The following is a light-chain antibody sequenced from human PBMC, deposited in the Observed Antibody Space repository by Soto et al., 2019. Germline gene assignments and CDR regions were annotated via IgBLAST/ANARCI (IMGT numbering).Light chain of an antibody. J-gene: IGKJ5*01. CDR2: DTS. CDR3: QQRRNWPIT. V-gene: IGKV3-11*01. Sequence: EIVLTQSPATLSLYPGERATLSCRTSQTIRGLLNWYQQRPGQAPRLLSYDTSNRATDIPARFSGSGSGTDFILTISRLDHDAVGVYFCQQRRNWPITFGQGTRLDIK. CDR1: QTIRGL.